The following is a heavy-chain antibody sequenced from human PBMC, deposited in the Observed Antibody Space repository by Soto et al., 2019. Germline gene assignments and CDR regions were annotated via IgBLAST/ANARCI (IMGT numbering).Heavy chain of an antibody. CDR3: ARGPSSGWYYFDY. Sequence: GESLKLSCKGSGYSFTSYWIGWIRQMPGKGLEWMGIIYPGDSDTRYSPSFQGQVTISADKSISTAYLQWSSLKASDTAMYYCARGPSSGWYYFDYWGQGTLVTVSS. CDR1: GYSFTSYW. D-gene: IGHD6-19*01. V-gene: IGHV5-51*01. J-gene: IGHJ4*02. CDR2: IYPGDSDT.